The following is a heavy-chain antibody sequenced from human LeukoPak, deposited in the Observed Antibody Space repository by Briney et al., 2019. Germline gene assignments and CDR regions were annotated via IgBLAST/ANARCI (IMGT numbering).Heavy chain of an antibody. CDR1: GYSFTSCL. J-gene: IGHJ4*02. CDR2: IHPSDGDT. CDR3: ARDLHGGWTWDY. D-gene: IGHD6-19*01. Sequence: ASVKVSCKSSGYSFTSCLMHWVRQAPGQGFGWMGKIHPSDGDTNYAQRFQGRVTMTRDSSTATVYMEVSSRRSEDTAVYYCARDLHGGWTWDYWGEGTLLTVSS. V-gene: IGHV1-46*01.